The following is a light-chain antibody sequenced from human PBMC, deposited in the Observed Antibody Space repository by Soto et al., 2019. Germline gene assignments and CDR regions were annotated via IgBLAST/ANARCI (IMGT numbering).Light chain of an antibody. Sequence: EIVLTQSPGTLALSPGERATLSCRASQSVSTNNLAWYQPKPGQAPRLLIYGASSRATDIPARFSGSGSGTDFTLTITRLEPEDFAVYYCQQYGSSPPTFGQGTKVEIK. J-gene: IGKJ1*01. V-gene: IGKV3-20*01. CDR2: GAS. CDR3: QQYGSSPPT. CDR1: QSVSTNN.